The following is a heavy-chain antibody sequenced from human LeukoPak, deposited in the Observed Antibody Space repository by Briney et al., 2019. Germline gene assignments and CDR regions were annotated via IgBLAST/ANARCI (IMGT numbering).Heavy chain of an antibody. V-gene: IGHV3-66*01. Sequence: GGSLRLSCAASGFTVSSNYMSWVRQAPGKGLEWVSVIYSGGSTYYADSVKGRFTISRDNSKNTLYLRMNSLRAEDTAVYYCARVSSISLLFDIWGQGTMVTVSS. J-gene: IGHJ3*02. CDR3: ARVSSISLLFDI. D-gene: IGHD2/OR15-2a*01. CDR1: GFTVSSNY. CDR2: IYSGGST.